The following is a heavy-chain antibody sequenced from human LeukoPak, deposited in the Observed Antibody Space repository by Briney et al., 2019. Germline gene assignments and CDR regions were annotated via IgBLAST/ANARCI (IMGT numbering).Heavy chain of an antibody. D-gene: IGHD4-23*01. CDR2: TYYRSKWYN. J-gene: IGHJ4*02. CDR3: ARGEVLYGGNQGPLDY. CDR1: WDSVSSNSAA. Sequence: SQTLSLTCAISWDSVSSNSAAWNWIRQSPSRGLEWLGRTYYRSKWYNDYAVSVKSRITINPDTSKNQFSLQLNSVTPEDTAVYYCARGEVLYGGNQGPLDYWGQGTLVTVSS. V-gene: IGHV6-1*01.